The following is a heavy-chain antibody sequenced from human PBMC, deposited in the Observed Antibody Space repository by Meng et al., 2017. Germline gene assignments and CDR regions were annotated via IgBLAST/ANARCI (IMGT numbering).Heavy chain of an antibody. V-gene: IGHV4-59*01. CDR3: AWDGHVGYFDY. J-gene: IGHJ4*02. Sequence: GSLRLSCTVSGGSISSYYWSWIRQPPGKGLEWIGYIYYSGSTNYNTSLKSRVTISVDTSKNPFSLKLSSVTAADTAVYSCAWDGHVGYFDYWGQGTPVTVSS. CDR1: GGSISSYY. CDR2: IYYSGST.